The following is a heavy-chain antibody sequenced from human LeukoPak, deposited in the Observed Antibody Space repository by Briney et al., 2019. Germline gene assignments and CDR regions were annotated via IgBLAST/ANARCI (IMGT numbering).Heavy chain of an antibody. CDR1: EFTFSSYS. Sequence: GGSLRLSCAASEFTFSSYSMNWVRQAPGKGLEWVSSISSSSNYIYYADSVKGRFTISRDNAKNSLCLQMNSLRAEDTAVYYCARSGSGFFDYWDQGTLVTVSS. D-gene: IGHD3-22*01. CDR2: ISSSSNYI. CDR3: ARSGSGFFDY. J-gene: IGHJ4*02. V-gene: IGHV3-21*01.